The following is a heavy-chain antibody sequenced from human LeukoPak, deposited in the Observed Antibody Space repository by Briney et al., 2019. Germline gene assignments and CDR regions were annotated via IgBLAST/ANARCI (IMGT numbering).Heavy chain of an antibody. V-gene: IGHV4-59*01. Sequence: NPSETLSLTCTVSGGSISSYYWSWLRHPPGKGLEWIGYVYYSGSTNYNPSLKSRVTISENTSKNHFSRQLSSLHTADTAVYYCARVGIAAAGTFDPWGQGTLVTVAS. J-gene: IGHJ5*02. CDR2: VYYSGST. D-gene: IGHD6-13*01. CDR3: ARVGIAAAGTFDP. CDR1: GGSISSYY.